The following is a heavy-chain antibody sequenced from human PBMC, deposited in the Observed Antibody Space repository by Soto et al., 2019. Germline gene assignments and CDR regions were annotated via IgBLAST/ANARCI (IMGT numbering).Heavy chain of an antibody. CDR3: ARTARVVKGQWYFDL. Sequence: QVQLQESGPGLVKPSETLSLTCTVSGGSLSSYYWSWIRQPPGKGLEWIGCIYYSGSTNYNPSLKSRVPTXXDXSXXQFSLKLSSVTAADTAVYYCARTARVVKGQWYFDLWGRGTLVTVSS. D-gene: IGHD2-15*01. V-gene: IGHV4-59*08. CDR2: IYYSGST. CDR1: GGSLSSYY. J-gene: IGHJ2*01.